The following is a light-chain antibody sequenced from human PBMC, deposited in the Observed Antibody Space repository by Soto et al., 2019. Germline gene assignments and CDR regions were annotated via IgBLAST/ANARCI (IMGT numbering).Light chain of an antibody. Sequence: DIQMTQSPSSLSASVGDRVTITCRASQGINNYLICYQQKPGKAPELLIYDAFSLQTGVPSRFSGGASGTDFTLTISSLQPEDVATYYCQQYDTLPPTFGQGTKLEI. CDR3: QQYDTLPPT. V-gene: IGKV1-33*01. CDR2: DAF. CDR1: QGINNY. J-gene: IGKJ2*01.